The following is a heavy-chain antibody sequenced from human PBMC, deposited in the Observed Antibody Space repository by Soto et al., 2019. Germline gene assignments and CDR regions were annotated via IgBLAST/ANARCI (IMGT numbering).Heavy chain of an antibody. J-gene: IGHJ3*02. Sequence: GASVKVSCKASGGTFSSYAISWVRQAPGQGLEWMGGIIPIFGTANYAQKFQGRVTITADESTSTAYMELSSLRSEDTAVYYCARDPGEYSSSSVAFDIWGQGTMVTVSS. CDR2: IIPIFGTA. D-gene: IGHD6-6*01. CDR1: GGTFSSYA. V-gene: IGHV1-69*13. CDR3: ARDPGEYSSSSVAFDI.